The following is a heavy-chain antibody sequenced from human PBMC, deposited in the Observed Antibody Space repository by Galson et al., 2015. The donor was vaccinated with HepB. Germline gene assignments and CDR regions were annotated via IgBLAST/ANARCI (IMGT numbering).Heavy chain of an antibody. CDR2: ISYDGSNK. V-gene: IGHV3-30*18. CDR1: GFTFSSYG. CDR3: AKGGLSMIVVVYDAFDI. J-gene: IGHJ3*02. Sequence: SLRLSCAASGFTFSSYGMHWVRQAPGKGLEWVAVISYDGSNKYYADSVKGRFTISRDNSKNTLYLQMNSLRAEDTAVYYCAKGGLSMIVVVYDAFDIWGLGTVVTVSS. D-gene: IGHD3-22*01.